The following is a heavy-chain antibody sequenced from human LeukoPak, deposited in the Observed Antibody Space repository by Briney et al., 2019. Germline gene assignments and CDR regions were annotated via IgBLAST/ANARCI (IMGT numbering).Heavy chain of an antibody. CDR1: GFTFSSYG. CDR2: IWYDGSNK. D-gene: IGHD6-19*01. J-gene: IGHJ4*02. V-gene: IGHV3-33*01. Sequence: GGSLRLSCAASGFTFSSYGMHWVRQAPGKGLEWVAVIWYDGSNKYYADSVKGRFTISRDNSKNTLYLQMNSLRAEDTAVYYCARASVAGTFDYWGQGTLVTVSS. CDR3: ARASVAGTFDY.